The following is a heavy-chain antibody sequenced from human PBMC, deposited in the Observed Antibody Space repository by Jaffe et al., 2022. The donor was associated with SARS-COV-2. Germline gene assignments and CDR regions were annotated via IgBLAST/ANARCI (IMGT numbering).Heavy chain of an antibody. V-gene: IGHV4-39*01. J-gene: IGHJ4*02. Sequence: QLQLQESGPGLVKPSETLSLTCTVSGGSISSSSYYWGWIRQPPGKGLEWIGSIYYSGSTYYNPSLKSRVTISVDTSKNQFSLKLSSVTAADTAVYYCARRGYDFWSGYYGGFDYWGQGTLVTVSS. CDR3: ARRGYDFWSGYYGGFDY. CDR1: GGSISSSSYY. D-gene: IGHD3-3*01. CDR2: IYYSGST.